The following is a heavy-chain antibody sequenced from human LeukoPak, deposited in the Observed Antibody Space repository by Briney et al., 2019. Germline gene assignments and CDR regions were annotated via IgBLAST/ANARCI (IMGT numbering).Heavy chain of an antibody. CDR1: GYTFTSYY. V-gene: IGHV1-46*01. Sequence: ASVKVSCKASGYTFTSYYMHWVRQAPGQGLEWMGIINPSGGSTSYAQKFQGRVTMTRDMSTSTVYMELSSLRSEDTAVYYCARDSEWGMTAAGSYYFDYWGQGTLVTVSS. D-gene: IGHD6-13*01. CDR2: INPSGGST. J-gene: IGHJ4*02. CDR3: ARDSEWGMTAAGSYYFDY.